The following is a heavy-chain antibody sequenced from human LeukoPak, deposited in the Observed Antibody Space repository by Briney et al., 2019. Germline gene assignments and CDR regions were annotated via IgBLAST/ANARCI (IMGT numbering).Heavy chain of an antibody. Sequence: PSETLSLTCAVYGGSFSGYYWSWIRQPPGKGLEWIGEINHSGSTNYNPSLMSRVTISVDTSKNQFSLQLNSVTPEDTAVYYCARLVRTGGAVAGTYYYYGMDVWGQGTTVTVSS. D-gene: IGHD6-19*01. CDR2: INHSGST. CDR1: GGSFSGYY. J-gene: IGHJ6*02. CDR3: ARLVRTGGAVAGTYYYYGMDV. V-gene: IGHV4-34*01.